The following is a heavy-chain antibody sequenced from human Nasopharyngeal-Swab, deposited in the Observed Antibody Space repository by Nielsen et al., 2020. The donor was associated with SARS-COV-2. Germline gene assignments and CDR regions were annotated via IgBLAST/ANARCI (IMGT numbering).Heavy chain of an antibody. J-gene: IGHJ6*03. D-gene: IGHD3-10*01. CDR3: AHSLHYYGSGSLFSNYYCYYMDV. Sequence: WIRQPPGKALEWLALIYWDDDKRYSPSLKSRLTITKDTSKNQVVLTMTNMDPVDTATYYCAHSLHYYGSGSLFSNYYCYYMDVWGKGTTVTVSS. CDR2: IYWDDDK. V-gene: IGHV2-5*02.